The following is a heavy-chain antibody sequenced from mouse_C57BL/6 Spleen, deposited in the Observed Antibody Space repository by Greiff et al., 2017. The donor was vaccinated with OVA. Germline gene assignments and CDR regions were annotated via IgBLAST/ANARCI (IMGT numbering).Heavy chain of an antibody. CDR2: ISDGGSYT. CDR1: GFTFSSYA. CDR3: AREDGYYLAY. D-gene: IGHD2-3*01. V-gene: IGHV5-4*01. Sequence: DVKLVESGGGLVKPGGSLKLSCAASGFTFSSYAMSWVRQTPEKRLEWVATISDGGSYTYYPDNVKGRFTISRDNAKNNLYLQMSHLKSEDTAMYYCAREDGYYLAYWGQGTLVTVSA. J-gene: IGHJ3*01.